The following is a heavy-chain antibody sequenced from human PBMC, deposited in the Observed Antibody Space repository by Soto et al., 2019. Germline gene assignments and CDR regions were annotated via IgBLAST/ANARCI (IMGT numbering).Heavy chain of an antibody. CDR3: ARNRFLEWYDP. CDR1: GGSISSSY. V-gene: IGHV4-59*01. Sequence: PPETLSLTSTVSGGSISSSYWRWIQQPPGKGLEWIGYIYYSGSTNYNPSLKSRVTIAVDTSKNQFSLKLSSVTAADTAVYDCARNRFLEWYDPWGQGTLVTVSS. CDR2: IYYSGST. D-gene: IGHD3-3*01. J-gene: IGHJ5*02.